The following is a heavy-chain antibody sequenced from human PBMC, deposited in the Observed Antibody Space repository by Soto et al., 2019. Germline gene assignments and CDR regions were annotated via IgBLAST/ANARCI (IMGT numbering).Heavy chain of an antibody. CDR3: SRGGYSSGWPQLDY. CDR2: ISSSSSTI. J-gene: IGHJ4*02. V-gene: IGHV3-48*02. Sequence: EVQLVESGGGLVQPGGTLRLSCAASGFTFSSYSINWVRQAPGKGLEGASYISSSSSTIYYADFVKGRFTVSRDNAKNSLYLQMNSLGDEETVVYYCSRGGYSSGWPQLDYWAQGTLVTVSS. D-gene: IGHD6-19*01. CDR1: GFTFSSYS.